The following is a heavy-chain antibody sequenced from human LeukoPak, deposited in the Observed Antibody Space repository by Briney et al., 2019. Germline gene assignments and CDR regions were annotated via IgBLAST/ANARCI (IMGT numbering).Heavy chain of an antibody. V-gene: IGHV4-31*03. CDR3: ARDRGSGSYYPAAYGMDV. CDR2: IYYSGST. Sequence: SETLSLTCTVSGGPISSGGYYWSWIPPHPGKGREWIGYIYYSGSTYYNPSLKSRVTISVDTSKNQFSLKLSSVTAADTAVYYCARDRGSGSYYPAAYGMDVWGKGTTVTVSS. D-gene: IGHD3-10*01. J-gene: IGHJ6*04. CDR1: GGPISSGGYY.